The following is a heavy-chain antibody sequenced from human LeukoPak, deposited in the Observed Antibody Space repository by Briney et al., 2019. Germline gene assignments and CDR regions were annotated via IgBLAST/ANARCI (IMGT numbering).Heavy chain of an antibody. Sequence: GGSLRLSCAASEFTFSSYSMNWVRQAPGKGLEWVSAISGSGGSTYYADSVKGRFTISRDNSKNTLYLQMNSLRAEDSAVYYCAKVAILYSSGWYYFDYWGQGTLVTVSS. D-gene: IGHD6-19*01. J-gene: IGHJ4*02. CDR1: EFTFSSYS. CDR3: AKVAILYSSGWYYFDY. CDR2: ISGSGGST. V-gene: IGHV3-23*01.